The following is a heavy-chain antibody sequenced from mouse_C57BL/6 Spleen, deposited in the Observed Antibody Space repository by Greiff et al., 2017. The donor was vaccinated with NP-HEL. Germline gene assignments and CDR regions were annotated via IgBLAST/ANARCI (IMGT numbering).Heavy chain of an antibody. J-gene: IGHJ4*01. CDR3: AGDDYLYAMDY. V-gene: IGHV5-17*01. Sequence: EVKLVESGGGLVKPGGSLKLSCAASGFTFSDYGMHWVRQAPEKGLEWVAYISSGSSTIYYADTVKGRFTISRDNAKNTLFLQMTSLRSEDTAMYYCAGDDYLYAMDYWGQGTSVTVSS. CDR1: GFTFSDYG. D-gene: IGHD2-4*01. CDR2: ISSGSSTI.